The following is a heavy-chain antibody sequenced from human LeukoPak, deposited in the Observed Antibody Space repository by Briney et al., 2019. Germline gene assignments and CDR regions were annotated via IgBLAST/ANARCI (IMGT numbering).Heavy chain of an antibody. V-gene: IGHV3-13*04. CDR1: GLTFSGYD. CDR3: ARSTIAVAYGMDV. Sequence: GGSLRLSCAASGLTFSGYDMFWVRQATGKGLEWVSGIGTTAVTYYAGSVKGRFTISRENARNSLYLQMNSLIAGDTAVYYCARSTIAVAYGMDVWGQGTTVTVSS. CDR2: IGTTAVT. D-gene: IGHD6-19*01. J-gene: IGHJ6*02.